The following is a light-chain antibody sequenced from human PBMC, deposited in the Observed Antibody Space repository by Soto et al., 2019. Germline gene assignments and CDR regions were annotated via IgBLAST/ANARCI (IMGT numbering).Light chain of an antibody. Sequence: QSALTQPASVSGSPGQSITISCTGTSSDVGSYDLVSWYQQHPDKATKLLLFEVSKRPSGVSIRFSGSKSGNMASLTIAGLQPEDEADYSGSSYATPTLFGGGTKITAL. CDR1: SSDVGSYDL. CDR3: SSYATPTL. J-gene: IGLJ2*01. CDR2: EVS. V-gene: IGLV2-23*02.